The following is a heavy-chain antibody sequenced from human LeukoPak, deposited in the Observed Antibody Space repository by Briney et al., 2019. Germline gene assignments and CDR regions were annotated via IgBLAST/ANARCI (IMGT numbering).Heavy chain of an antibody. Sequence: PGGSLRLSRAASGFTFDDYAMSWVRQAPGKGLEWVSGINWNSGSTGYADSVKGRFTISRDNAKNSLYLQMNSLRAEDTALYYCARDYYDSSGYYYPPPDYWGQGTLVTVSS. CDR2: INWNSGST. V-gene: IGHV3-20*04. CDR3: ARDYYDSSGYYYPPPDY. J-gene: IGHJ4*02. CDR1: GFTFDDYA. D-gene: IGHD3-22*01.